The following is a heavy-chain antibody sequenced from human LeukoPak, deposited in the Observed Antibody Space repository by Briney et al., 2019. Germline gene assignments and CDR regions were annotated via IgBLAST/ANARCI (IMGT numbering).Heavy chain of an antibody. V-gene: IGHV3-48*03. CDR1: GFPFSSYE. D-gene: IGHD5-18*01. CDR3: ARSGYSYGQPFDY. CDR2: ISRSGSTR. Sequence: GGSLSLSCAASGFPFSSYEMNWVRQAPVKGLEWVSYISRSGSTRYYADSVKGRFTISRDNAKNSLYLQMNSLRAEDTAVYFCARSGYSYGQPFDYWGLGALVTVSS. J-gene: IGHJ4*02.